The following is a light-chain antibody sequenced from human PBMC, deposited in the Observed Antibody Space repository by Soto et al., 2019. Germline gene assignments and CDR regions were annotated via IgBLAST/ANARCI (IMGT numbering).Light chain of an antibody. J-gene: IGKJ1*01. CDR3: HQYNNWPPRT. V-gene: IGKV3-15*01. CDR2: GPS. Sequence: ELVMTQSPATLSVSPGERATLSCRASQSVSRNLAWYQQKPGQAPRLLIYGPSTRATGIPARFSGSGSGTEFTLTISSLQSEEFAVYYCHQYNNWPPRTFGQGTKVEIK. CDR1: QSVSRN.